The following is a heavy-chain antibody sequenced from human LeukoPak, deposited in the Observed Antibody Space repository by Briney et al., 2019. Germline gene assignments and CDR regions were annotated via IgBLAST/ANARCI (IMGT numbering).Heavy chain of an antibody. CDR3: ARGLPAYYYGSYHY. V-gene: IGHV1-8*01. D-gene: IGHD3-10*01. CDR2: MNPNSGNT. J-gene: IGHJ4*02. CDR1: GYTFTSYD. Sequence: VASVKVSCKASGYTFTSYDINWVRQATGQGLEWMGWMNPNSGNTGYAQKFQGRVTMTRNTSISTAYMELSSLRSEDTAVYYCARGLPAYYYGSYHYWGQGTLVTVSS.